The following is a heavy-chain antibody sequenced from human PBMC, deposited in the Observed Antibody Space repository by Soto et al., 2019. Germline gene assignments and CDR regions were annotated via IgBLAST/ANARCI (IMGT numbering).Heavy chain of an antibody. CDR1: GGSISSGGYS. V-gene: IGHV4-30-2*01. Sequence: SETLSLTCAVSGGSISSGGYSWSWIRQPPGKGLEWIGYIYHSGSTYYNPSLKSRVTISVDRSKNQFSLKLSSVTAADTAVYYCARVRPFKDYYYGMDVWGQGTTVTVSS. J-gene: IGHJ6*02. CDR3: ARVRPFKDYYYGMDV. CDR2: IYHSGST.